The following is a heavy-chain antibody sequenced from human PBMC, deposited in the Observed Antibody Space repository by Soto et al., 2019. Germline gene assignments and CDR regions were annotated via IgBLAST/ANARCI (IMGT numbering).Heavy chain of an antibody. D-gene: IGHD6-19*01. CDR2: ISAYNGNT. J-gene: IGHJ3*02. CDR3: ARDVNEWLSGGGAFDI. Sequence: QVQLVQSGAEVKKPGASVKVSCKASGYTFSNYGISWVRQAPGQGLEWMGWISAYNGNTNYAQKVQGRVTMTTDTSTSIVYMELRSLRSDGTAVYYCARDVNEWLSGGGAFDIWGQGTMVTVSA. CDR1: GYTFSNYG. V-gene: IGHV1-18*01.